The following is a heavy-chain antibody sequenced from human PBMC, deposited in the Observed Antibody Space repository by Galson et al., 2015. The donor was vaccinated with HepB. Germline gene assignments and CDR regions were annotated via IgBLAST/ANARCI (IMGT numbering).Heavy chain of an antibody. D-gene: IGHD6-6*01. CDR1: GYSFTNYW. CDR2: IYPVDSDT. CDR3: ARHKYMNYYYGMDV. V-gene: IGHV5-51*01. Sequence: QSGAEVKKPGESLKISCKGSGYSFTNYWIGWVRQMPGKGLEWMGVIYPVDSDTRYSPSFQGQVTISADKSISNVYLQWNSLKASDTATYYCARHKYMNYYYGMDVWGQGTTVTVSS. J-gene: IGHJ6*02.